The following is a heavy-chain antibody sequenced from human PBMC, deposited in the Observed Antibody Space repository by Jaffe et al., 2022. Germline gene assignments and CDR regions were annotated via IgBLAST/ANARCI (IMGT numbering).Heavy chain of an antibody. D-gene: IGHD6-19*01. CDR1: GFTFGDYA. Sequence: EVQLVESGGGLVQPGQSLRLSCTTSGFTFGDYAMSWVRQAPGKGLEWVGFIRSKTHGGATEYAASVKGRFTISRDDSKSIAYLQMNSLKTEDTAVYYCSRAYSSDWYILVGANWGQGTLVTVSS. J-gene: IGHJ4*02. CDR3: SRAYSSDWYILVGAN. V-gene: IGHV3-49*04. CDR2: IRSKTHGGAT.